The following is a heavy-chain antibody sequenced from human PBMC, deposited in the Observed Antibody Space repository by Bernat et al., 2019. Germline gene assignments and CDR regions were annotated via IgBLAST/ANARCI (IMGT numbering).Heavy chain of an antibody. CDR3: AKGLAGIGARFDP. CDR2: ISYDGSNK. D-gene: IGHD2-15*01. Sequence: QVQLVDSGGGVVQPGRSLRLSCAASGFTFSSYGMHWVRQAPGKGLEWLAVISYDGSNKYYADSVKGRFTISRDNSKNTLYLQMNSLRPEDTALYYCAKGLAGIGARFDPWGQGTLVTVSS. J-gene: IGHJ5*02. CDR1: GFTFSSYG. V-gene: IGHV3-30*18.